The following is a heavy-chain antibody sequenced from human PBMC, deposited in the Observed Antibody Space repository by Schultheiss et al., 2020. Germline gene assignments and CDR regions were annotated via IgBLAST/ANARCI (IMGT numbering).Heavy chain of an antibody. J-gene: IGHJ4*02. CDR2: MYYRGST. CDR1: GGSISSYY. V-gene: IGHV4-59*01. CDR3: ARGHDYGGSFDY. D-gene: IGHD4-23*01. Sequence: SATLSLTCTVSGGSISSYYWSWIRQPPGKGLEWIGYMYYRGSTNYNPSLESRVTISVDTSKNQFSLKLSSVTAADTAVYYCARGHDYGGSFDYWGQGTL.